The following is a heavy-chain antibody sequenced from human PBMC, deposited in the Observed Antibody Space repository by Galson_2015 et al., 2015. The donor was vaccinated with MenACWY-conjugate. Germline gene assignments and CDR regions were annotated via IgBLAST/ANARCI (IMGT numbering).Heavy chain of an antibody. CDR1: GVSLSTSGVG. D-gene: IGHD2-15*01. Sequence: PALVEPTQTPPLTCTFSGVSLSTSGVGGGRIRQPPGKALEGLALIYWDDDKRYSPSLRSRLTITKDTSKNHVVLTMTNMDPVDTATYYCSRTGATPGDYWGQGTLVTVSS. CDR2: IYWDDDK. J-gene: IGHJ4*02. CDR3: SRTGATPGDY. V-gene: IGHV2-5*02.